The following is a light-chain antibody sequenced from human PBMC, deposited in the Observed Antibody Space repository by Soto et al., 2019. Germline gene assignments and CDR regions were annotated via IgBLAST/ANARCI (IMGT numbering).Light chain of an antibody. V-gene: IGKV3-20*01. Sequence: EIVLTQSPGTLSLSPGERATLSCRASQSVSNNYLAWYQQKPGQAPRLLIYGASSRATGIPDRFSGSGSGTDFTLTISRLESEDFGVYYCQQYNNWPRATFGGGTKVDIK. CDR3: QQYNNWPRAT. CDR1: QSVSNNY. J-gene: IGKJ4*01. CDR2: GAS.